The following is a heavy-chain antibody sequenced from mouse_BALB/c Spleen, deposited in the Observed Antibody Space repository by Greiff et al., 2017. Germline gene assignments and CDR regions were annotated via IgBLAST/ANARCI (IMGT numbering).Heavy chain of an antibody. CDR1: GFTFSSFG. Sequence: DVMLVESGGGLVQPGGSRKLSCAASGFTFSSFGMHWVRQAPEKGLEWVAYISSGSSTIYYADTVKGRFTISRDNPKNTLFLQMTSLRSEDTAMYYCARNDGYDDYAMDYWGQGTSVTVSS. CDR2: ISSGSSTI. D-gene: IGHD2-2*01. J-gene: IGHJ4*01. V-gene: IGHV5-17*02. CDR3: ARNDGYDDYAMDY.